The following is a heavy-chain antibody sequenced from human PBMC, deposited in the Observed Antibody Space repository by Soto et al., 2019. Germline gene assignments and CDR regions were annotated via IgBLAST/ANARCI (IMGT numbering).Heavy chain of an antibody. CDR3: ARPLPGEAAAAGWDAWFDP. D-gene: IGHD6-13*01. Sequence: ASVRVSCKASGYTFTSYAMHWVRQAPGQRLEWMGWINAGNGNTKYSQKFQGRVTITRDTSASTAYMELSSLRSEDTAVYYCARPLPGEAAAAGWDAWFDPWGQGTLVTVSS. V-gene: IGHV1-3*01. CDR2: INAGNGNT. J-gene: IGHJ5*02. CDR1: GYTFTSYA.